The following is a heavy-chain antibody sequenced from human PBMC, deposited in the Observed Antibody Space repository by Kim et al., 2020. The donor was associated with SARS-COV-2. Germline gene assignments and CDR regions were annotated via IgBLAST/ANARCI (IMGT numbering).Heavy chain of an antibody. D-gene: IGHD4-17*01. V-gene: IGHV4-59*08. CDR1: VGSLGTHF. J-gene: IGHJ4*02. Sequence: SETLSLTCTVSVGSLGTHFWSWVRQSPGKGLECIGYLYYGGKTIYNPSLGRRITISGDTSKNQFFLTLTSVTAADTTVYYCATIGRVYGNSFDYWGQGTLVTVSS. CDR3: ATIGRVYGNSFDY. CDR2: LYYGGKT.